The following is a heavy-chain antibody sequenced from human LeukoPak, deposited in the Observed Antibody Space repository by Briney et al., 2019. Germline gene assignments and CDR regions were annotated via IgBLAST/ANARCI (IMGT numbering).Heavy chain of an antibody. CDR2: ISWNSGNI. CDR3: ASQLRYFDPDYYYYGMDV. V-gene: IGHV3-9*01. CDR1: GFTFDDYA. D-gene: IGHD3-9*01. J-gene: IGHJ6*02. Sequence: GGSLRLSCAASGFTFDDYAMHWVRQAPGKGLEWVSGISWNSGNIGYADSVKGRFTISRDNAKNSLYLQMNSLRAEDTAVYYCASQLRYFDPDYYYYGMDVWGQGTTVTVSS.